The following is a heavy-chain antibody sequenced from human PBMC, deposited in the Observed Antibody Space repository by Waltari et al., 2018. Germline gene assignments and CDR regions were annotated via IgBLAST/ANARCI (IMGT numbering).Heavy chain of an antibody. CDR1: GGSFSGYY. V-gene: IGHV4-34*01. CDR2: INHSGST. Sequence: QVQLQQWGAGLLKPSETLSLTCAVYGGSFSGYYWSWIRQPPGKGLEWIGEINHSGSTNYNPSLKSRVTISVDTAKNQFSLKLSSVTAADTAVYYCARGSTIAAAWGYWGQGTLVTVSS. J-gene: IGHJ4*02. D-gene: IGHD6-13*01. CDR3: ARGSTIAAAWGY.